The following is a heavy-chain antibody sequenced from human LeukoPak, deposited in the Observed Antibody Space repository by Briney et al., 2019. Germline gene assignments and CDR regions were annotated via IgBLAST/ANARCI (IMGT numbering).Heavy chain of an antibody. CDR3: ARVDHYDFWVFP. CDR2: ISYSGST. V-gene: IGHV4-30-4*07. Sequence: PSETLSLTCAVSGGSISSGGHSWSWIRQPPGKGLEWIGYISYSGSTYYKPSLKSRVTISVDTSKNQFSLKLSSVTAADTAVYYCARVDHYDFWVFPWGQGTLVTVSS. J-gene: IGHJ5*02. CDR1: GGSISSGGHS. D-gene: IGHD3-3*01.